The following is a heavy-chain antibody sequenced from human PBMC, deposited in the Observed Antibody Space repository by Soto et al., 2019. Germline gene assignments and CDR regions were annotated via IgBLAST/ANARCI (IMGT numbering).Heavy chain of an antibody. CDR3: AGDHRDLHSFPTRRSSDL. CDR1: VCTITGTA. Sequence: GAAVMVSCEASVCTITGTAMDWGRPSSGQRLEWMGWINAGNGNTKYSQKFQGRVTITRDTSASTAYMELSSLRSEDTAVFYCAGDHRDLHSFPTRRSSDL. CDR2: INAGNGNT. D-gene: IGHD1-1*01. V-gene: IGHV1-3*01. J-gene: IGHJ2*01.